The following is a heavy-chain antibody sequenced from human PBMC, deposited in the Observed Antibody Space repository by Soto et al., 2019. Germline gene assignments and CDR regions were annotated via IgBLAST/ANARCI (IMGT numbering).Heavy chain of an antibody. Sequence: QLQLQESGSGLVKPSQTLSLTCAVSGGSISSGGYSWSWIRQPPGKGLEWIGYIYHSGSTYYNPSLKSRVTISVDRSKNQFSLKLSSVTAADTAVYYCACTVRWDTQWYFDLWGRGTLVTVSS. CDR1: GGSISSGGYS. J-gene: IGHJ2*01. CDR3: ACTVRWDTQWYFDL. D-gene: IGHD1-26*01. V-gene: IGHV4-30-2*01. CDR2: IYHSGST.